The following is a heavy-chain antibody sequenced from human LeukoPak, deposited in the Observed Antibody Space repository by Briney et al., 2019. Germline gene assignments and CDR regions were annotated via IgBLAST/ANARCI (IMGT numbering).Heavy chain of an antibody. Sequence: PGGSLRLSCAASGFPISSYSMNWVRQAPGKGLEWVSYISSDSNTIYYADSVKGRFTISRDNAKNSLYLQMNSLRAEDTAVYYCARDRLIGRTYYYESSGYYLDAFDIWGQGTMVTVSS. CDR3: ARDRLIGRTYYYESSGYYLDAFDI. CDR2: ISSDSNTI. J-gene: IGHJ3*02. V-gene: IGHV3-48*04. CDR1: GFPISSYS. D-gene: IGHD3-22*01.